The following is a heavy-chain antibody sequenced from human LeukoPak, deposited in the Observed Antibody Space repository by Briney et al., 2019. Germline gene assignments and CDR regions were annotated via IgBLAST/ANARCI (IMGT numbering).Heavy chain of an antibody. CDR2: INPNSGGT. CDR1: GYTFTVYY. J-gene: IGHJ3*02. Sequence: ASVTVSCTASGYTFTVYYIHWVRQAPGQGLEWMGWINPNSGGTNYTQKFQGRVTLTRDTSISSAYMELNRLRSDDTAVYYCARDHSGTYYIDALDIWGQGTMVTVSS. D-gene: IGHD3-10*01. CDR3: ARDHSGTYYIDALDI. V-gene: IGHV1-2*02.